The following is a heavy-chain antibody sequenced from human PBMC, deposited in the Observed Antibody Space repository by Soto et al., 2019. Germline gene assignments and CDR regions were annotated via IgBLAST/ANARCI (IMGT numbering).Heavy chain of an antibody. CDR1: GGTFSSYA. CDR3: ARVGTYYYGSGSPDV. J-gene: IGHJ6*02. Sequence: QVQLVQSGAEVKKPGSSVKVSCKASGGTFSSYAISWVRQAPGQGLEWMGGIIPIFGTANYAQKFQGRVTITADESTGTAYMELSSLRAEDTAVYYCARVGTYYYGSGSPDVWGQGTTVTVSS. CDR2: IIPIFGTA. D-gene: IGHD3-10*01. V-gene: IGHV1-69*01.